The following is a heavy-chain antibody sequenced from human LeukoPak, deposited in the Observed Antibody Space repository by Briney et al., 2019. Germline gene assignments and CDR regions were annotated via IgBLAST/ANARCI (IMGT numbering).Heavy chain of an antibody. V-gene: IGHV5-51*07. Sequence: PGASLKIFSKASGYSFTRFWIGWVHQMPGRGVEWMGSIYPGGSDTRYSPSLKGQVTISADTSISTAYLQWSSLNASDTAMYYCARSAYYDSSSDYSGPGNLVTVSS. CDR2: IYPGGSDT. CDR3: ARSAYYDSSSDY. D-gene: IGHD3-22*01. CDR1: GYSFTRFW. J-gene: IGHJ4*02.